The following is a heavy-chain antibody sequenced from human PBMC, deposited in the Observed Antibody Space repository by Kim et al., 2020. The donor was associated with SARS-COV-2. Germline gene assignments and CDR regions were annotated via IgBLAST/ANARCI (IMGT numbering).Heavy chain of an antibody. CDR1: GFTFSTYA. CDR2: IRSNGEST. V-gene: IGHV3-64D*09. J-gene: IGHJ6*02. Sequence: GGSLRLSCSASGFTFSTYAMHWVRQAPGKGLEYVSVIRSNGESTYYADSVRGRFTVSRDNSKNTLYLQMSSLRPEDTAVYYCVKSKGAYYGMDVWGLGTTVTVSS. CDR3: VKSKGAYYGMDV. D-gene: IGHD3-3*01.